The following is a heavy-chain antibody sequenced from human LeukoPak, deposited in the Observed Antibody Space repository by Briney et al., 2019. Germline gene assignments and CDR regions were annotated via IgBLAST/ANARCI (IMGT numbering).Heavy chain of an antibody. D-gene: IGHD3-16*01. J-gene: IGHJ5*02. V-gene: IGHV4-34*01. CDR3: ARHGVVTWFDP. Sequence: IPSETLSLTCAVYGGSFSDYSWSWLRQTPEKGLEWIGEINHSGSTNYNPSLKSRVIMSVDTSKNQFSVKLRSVTAADTAVYYCARHGVVTWFDPWGQGTLVTVSS. CDR1: GGSFSDYS. CDR2: INHSGST.